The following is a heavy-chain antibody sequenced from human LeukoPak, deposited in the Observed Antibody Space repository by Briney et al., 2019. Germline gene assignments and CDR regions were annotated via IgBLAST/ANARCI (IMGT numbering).Heavy chain of an antibody. J-gene: IGHJ4*02. CDR2: IYHSGST. CDR3: ARGGSYRVPDY. Sequence: PSETLSLTCTVSGGSISSGGYSWSWIRQPPGKGLEWIGYIYHSGSTYYNPSLKSRVTISVDRSKNQFSLKLSSVTAADTAVYYCARGGSYRVPDYWGQGTLVTVSS. CDR1: GGSISSGGYS. D-gene: IGHD1-26*01. V-gene: IGHV4-30-2*01.